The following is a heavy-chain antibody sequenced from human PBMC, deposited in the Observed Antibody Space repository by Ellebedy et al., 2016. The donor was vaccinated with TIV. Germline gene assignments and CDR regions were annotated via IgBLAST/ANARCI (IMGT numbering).Heavy chain of an antibody. Sequence: PGGSLRLSCTASGSTSSYYAMSWIRQVPGRGREWVSTVSYTGAATYFADSVTGRFTISRDNSKNTLYLHMDSLRAADTAIYYCAKVMTGYSYAPDDFWGQGTLVTVSS. CDR2: VSYTGAAT. J-gene: IGHJ4*02. V-gene: IGHV3-23*01. CDR1: GSTSSYYA. D-gene: IGHD5-18*01. CDR3: AKVMTGYSYAPDDF.